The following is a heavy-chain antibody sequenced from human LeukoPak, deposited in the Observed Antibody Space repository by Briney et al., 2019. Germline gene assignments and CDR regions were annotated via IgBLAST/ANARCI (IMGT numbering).Heavy chain of an antibody. CDR3: ARVLKSTIMIRDNWFDP. J-gene: IGHJ5*02. Sequence: SWIRQHPGKGLEWIGYIYYSGSTYYNPSLKSRVTISVDTSKNQFSLKLSSVTAADTAVYYCARVLKSTIMIRDNWFDPWGQGTLVTVSS. CDR2: IYYSGST. D-gene: IGHD3-16*01. V-gene: IGHV4-31*02.